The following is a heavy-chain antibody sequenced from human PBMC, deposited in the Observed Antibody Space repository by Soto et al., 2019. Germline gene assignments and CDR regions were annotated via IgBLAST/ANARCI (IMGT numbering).Heavy chain of an antibody. V-gene: IGHV1-8*01. D-gene: IGHD3-3*02. J-gene: IGHJ4*02. Sequence: QVQLVQSGAEAKKPGASVTVSCQASGYTFPSYDINWVRLATGQGLEWMGFMTPSSGNTGYAQKLQGRVTLTRGTSIRTPSLELSSLRSDDTAVYYCPRGAFWGQGTLVSVSS. CDR1: GYTFPSYD. CDR3: PRGAF. CDR2: MTPSSGNT.